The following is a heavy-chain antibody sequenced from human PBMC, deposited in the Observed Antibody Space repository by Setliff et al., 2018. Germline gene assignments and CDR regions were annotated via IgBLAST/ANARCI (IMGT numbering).Heavy chain of an antibody. V-gene: IGHV1-46*01. Sequence: ASVKVSCKTSGYSFTSHYMHWVRQAPEQGLEWMGIINPGGLSSSSTQKFEGRVTMTRDTSTSTVYMDLSSLRSEDTAIYYCARDSQLGFYYFDSWGRGTLVTVSS. CDR3: ARDSQLGFYYFDS. CDR2: INPGGLSS. J-gene: IGHJ4*02. CDR1: GYSFTSHY. D-gene: IGHD1-1*01.